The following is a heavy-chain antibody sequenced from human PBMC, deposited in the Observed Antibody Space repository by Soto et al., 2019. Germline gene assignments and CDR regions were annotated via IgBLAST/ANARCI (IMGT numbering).Heavy chain of an antibody. CDR1: GFFFRDFG. J-gene: IGHJ4*01. CDR2: IWYDGSNT. V-gene: IGHV3-33*01. CDR3: AIAMAGQWHPFDY. Sequence: GGSLRLSCVASGFFFRDFGMHWVRQAPGKGLEWVSVIWYDGSNTYQGESVKGRFTMSRDISRNTLYLQMDSLRPEDTAVYYCAIAMAGQWHPFDYWGNGTLVTVSS. D-gene: IGHD6-19*01.